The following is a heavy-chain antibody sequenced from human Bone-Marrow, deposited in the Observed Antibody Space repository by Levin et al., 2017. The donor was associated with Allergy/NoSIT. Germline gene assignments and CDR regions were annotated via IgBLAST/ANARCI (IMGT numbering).Heavy chain of an antibody. Sequence: GGSLRLSCVASGITVRNYAMTWVRQAPGKGLEWVSGLGSDGRAHYADSVQGRFTISRDDSKNTLFLQMNDLRVVDTALYYCGKDIYGWAFDVWGQGTMVTVSS. CDR1: GITVRNYA. J-gene: IGHJ3*01. V-gene: IGHV3-23*01. D-gene: IGHD2-2*03. CDR3: GKDIYGWAFDV. CDR2: LGSDGRA.